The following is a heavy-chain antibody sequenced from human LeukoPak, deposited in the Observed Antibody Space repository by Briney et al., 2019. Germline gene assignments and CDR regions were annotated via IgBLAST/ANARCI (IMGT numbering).Heavy chain of an antibody. V-gene: IGHV4-39*07. CDR3: ARGVYRYNYYYYYMDV. CDR2: IYYSGST. J-gene: IGHJ6*03. D-gene: IGHD4-11*01. Sequence: MSSETLSLTCTVSGGSISSSSYYWGWIRQPPGKGLGWIGSIYYSGSTYYNPSLKSRVTISVDTSKNQFSLKLSSVTAADTAVYDCARGVYRYNYYYYYMDVWGKGTTVTVSS. CDR1: GGSISSSSYY.